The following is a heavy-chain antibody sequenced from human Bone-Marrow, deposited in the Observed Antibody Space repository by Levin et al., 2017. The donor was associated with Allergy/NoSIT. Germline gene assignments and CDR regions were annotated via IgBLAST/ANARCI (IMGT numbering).Heavy chain of an antibody. CDR3: ARDRGYGVDTFDY. J-gene: IGHJ4*02. CDR2: ISANDGDT. D-gene: IGHD2-21*01. Sequence: GESLKISCKASGYTFISYGISWVRQAPGQGLEWMGWISANDGDTNYAEELQGRVTMTTDTSMDTVYMELRSLRSDDTAVYYCARDRGYGVDTFDYWGQGTLVTVSS. V-gene: IGHV1-18*01. CDR1: GYTFISYG.